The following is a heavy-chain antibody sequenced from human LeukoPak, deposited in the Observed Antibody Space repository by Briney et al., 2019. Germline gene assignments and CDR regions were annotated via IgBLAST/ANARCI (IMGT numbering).Heavy chain of an antibody. J-gene: IGHJ5*02. CDR2: IRSKANSYAT. D-gene: IGHD3-10*01. CDR1: GFTFSGSA. V-gene: IGHV3-73*01. CDR3: TTDFMRGFSGS. Sequence: PGGSLRLSCAASGFTFSGSAMHWVRQASGKGLEWVGRIRSKANSYATAYAASVKGRFTISRDDSKNTVYLQMNSLKTEDTAVYYCTTDFMRGFSGSWGQGTLVTVSS.